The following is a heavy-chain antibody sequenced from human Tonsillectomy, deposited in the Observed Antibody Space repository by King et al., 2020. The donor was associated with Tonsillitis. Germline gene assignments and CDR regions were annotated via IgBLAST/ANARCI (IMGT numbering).Heavy chain of an antibody. CDR3: AKRTPGYSNSPLGYLQQ. V-gene: IGHV3-30*02. J-gene: IGHJ1*01. D-gene: IGHD4-11*01. CDR1: GFTLSGYG. CDR2: IRYDGSNK. Sequence: VQLVESGGGVVQPGGSLRLSCTASGFTLSGYGMHWVRQAPGKGLEWVAFIRYDGSNKYYADSLKGRFTISRDNSKNTVYLQMNSLRTEDTAVYYCAKRTPGYSNSPLGYLQQWGQGTLVTVSS.